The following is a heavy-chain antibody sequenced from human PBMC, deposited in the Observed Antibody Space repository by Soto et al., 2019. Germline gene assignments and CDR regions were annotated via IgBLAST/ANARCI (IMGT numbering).Heavy chain of an antibody. J-gene: IGHJ4*02. CDR3: AKRPLTAAGFDY. CDR1: GFTFSNYA. Sequence: EVQLLESGGGLVQPGGSLRLSCAASGFTFSNYAITWVRQAPGKGLEWVSVITRSGGGTYFVDSVKGRFTISRDNSKNTVYLQMNSLRAEDTAVYYCAKRPLTAAGFDYWGQGTLVTVSS. V-gene: IGHV3-23*01. D-gene: IGHD6-13*01. CDR2: ITRSGGGT.